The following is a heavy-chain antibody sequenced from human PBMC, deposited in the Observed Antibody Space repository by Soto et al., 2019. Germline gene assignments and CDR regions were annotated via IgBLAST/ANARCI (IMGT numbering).Heavy chain of an antibody. D-gene: IGHD3-22*01. CDR2: IDPSDSYI. CDR3: VRPDIPSRSSGYQYPFDF. Sequence: GESLKISCKGSGYSFTSYWISWVRQMPGKGLEWMGRIDPSDSYINYSPSFQGHVTISGDKSISTAYLQWSSLKASDTAMYYCVRPDIPSRSSGYQYPFDFWGQGTQVTVSS. J-gene: IGHJ4*02. V-gene: IGHV5-10-1*01. CDR1: GYSFTSYW.